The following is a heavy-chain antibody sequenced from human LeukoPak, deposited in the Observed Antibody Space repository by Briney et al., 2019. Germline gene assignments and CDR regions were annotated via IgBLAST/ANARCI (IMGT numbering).Heavy chain of an antibody. CDR2: ISSSSSYI. J-gene: IGHJ4*02. D-gene: IGHD3-3*01. CDR1: GFTFSSYS. CDR3: ARGGVSYDFWSGYYGGAYYFDY. Sequence: PGGSLRLSCAASGFTFSSYSMNWVRQAPGKGLEWVSSISSSSSYIYYADSVKGRFTISRDNAKNSLYLQMNSLRAEDTAVYYCARGGVSYDFWSGYYGGAYYFDYWGQGTLVTVSS. V-gene: IGHV3-21*01.